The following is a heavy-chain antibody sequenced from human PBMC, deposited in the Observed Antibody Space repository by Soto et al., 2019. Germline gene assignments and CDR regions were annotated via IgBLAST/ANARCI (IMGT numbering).Heavy chain of an antibody. J-gene: IGHJ3*02. Sequence: SETLSLTCTVSGGSISSYYWSWIRQPPGKGLEWIGYIYYSGSTNYNPSLKSRVTISVDTSKNQFSLKLSSVTAADTAVYYCASSIAVAGTSAFDIWGQGTMVTVSS. CDR1: GGSISSYY. V-gene: IGHV4-59*01. CDR2: IYYSGST. D-gene: IGHD6-19*01. CDR3: ASSIAVAGTSAFDI.